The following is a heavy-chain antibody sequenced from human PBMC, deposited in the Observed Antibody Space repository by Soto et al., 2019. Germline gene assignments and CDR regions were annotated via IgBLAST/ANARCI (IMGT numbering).Heavy chain of an antibody. V-gene: IGHV3-21*01. CDR1: GFTFSSYS. CDR2: ISSSSSYI. J-gene: IGHJ3*02. Sequence: GGSLRLSCAASGFTFSSYSMNWVRQAPGKGLEWVSSISSSSSYIYYADSVKGRFTISRDNAKNSLYLQMNSLRAEDTAVYYCAILGVTAAMDAFDIWGQGTMVTVSS. D-gene: IGHD2-21*02. CDR3: AILGVTAAMDAFDI.